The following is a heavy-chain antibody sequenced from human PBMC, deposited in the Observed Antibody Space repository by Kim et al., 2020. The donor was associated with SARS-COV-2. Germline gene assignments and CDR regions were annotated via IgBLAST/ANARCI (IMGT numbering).Heavy chain of an antibody. CDR2: ISSSGSTI. D-gene: IGHD3-22*01. J-gene: IGHJ3*02. V-gene: IGHV3-48*03. Sequence: GGSLRLSCAASGFTFSSYEMNWVRQAPGKGLEWVSYISSSGSTIYYADSVKGRFTISRDNAKNSLYLQMNSLRAEDTAVYYCARDYMTDSSAYHDAFDIWGQGTMVTVSS. CDR1: GFTFSSYE. CDR3: ARDYMTDSSAYHDAFDI.